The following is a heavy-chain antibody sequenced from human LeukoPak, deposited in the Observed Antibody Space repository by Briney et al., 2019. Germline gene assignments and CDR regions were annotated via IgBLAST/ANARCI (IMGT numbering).Heavy chain of an antibody. Sequence: SETLSLTCTVSGGSISSYYWSWIRQPPGKGLEWIGYIYYSGSTNYNPSLKSRVTISVDTSKNQFSLKLSSVTAADTAVYYCATMYYDILTGYPNYWGQGTLVTVSS. CDR1: GGSISSYY. D-gene: IGHD3-9*01. V-gene: IGHV4-59*01. CDR2: IYYSGST. J-gene: IGHJ4*02. CDR3: ATMYYDILTGYPNY.